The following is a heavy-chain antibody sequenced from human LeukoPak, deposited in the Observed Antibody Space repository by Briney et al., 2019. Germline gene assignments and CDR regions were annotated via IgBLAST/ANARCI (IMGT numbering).Heavy chain of an antibody. J-gene: IGHJ4*02. CDR3: ASHDYGDYGDRDY. D-gene: IGHD4-17*01. CDR1: GFTFSNYA. Sequence: GGSLRLSCAASGFTFSNYAMHWVRQAPGKGLEWVAVISYDANIKYYADSVKGRFTISRDNSKNTVYLQMNSLRAEDTAVYYCASHDYGDYGDRDYWGQGTLVTVSS. CDR2: ISYDANIK. V-gene: IGHV3-30-3*01.